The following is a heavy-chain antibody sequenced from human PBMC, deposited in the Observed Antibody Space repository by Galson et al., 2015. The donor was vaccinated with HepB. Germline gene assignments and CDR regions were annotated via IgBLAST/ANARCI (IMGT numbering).Heavy chain of an antibody. V-gene: IGHV3-30*02. Sequence: SLRLSCAASGFTFSTPGMHWVRQAPGKGLEWVAFIRTDASNKYYADSVKGRFTISRDNSRNTLYLQMDSLRPEDTAVYYCAKDHGYSGSGSFPQWGQGTLVTVSS. J-gene: IGHJ4*02. CDR2: IRTDASNK. CDR3: AKDHGYSGSGSFPQ. D-gene: IGHD3-10*01. CDR1: GFTFSTPG.